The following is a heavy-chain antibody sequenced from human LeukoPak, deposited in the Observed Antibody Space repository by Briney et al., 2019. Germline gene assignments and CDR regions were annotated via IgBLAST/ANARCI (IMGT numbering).Heavy chain of an antibody. Sequence: LRRSCAASAFTFSTYPLSPVRKAPGQDLQWLSAIRGSGGSTYYADPGKGRSTISRDNSKNTLYLQMNSLRAEDTAVYYCAKEGWEWFGELPTWGQGTLVTVSS. CDR1: AFTFSTYP. J-gene: IGHJ1*01. D-gene: IGHD3-10*01. CDR2: IRGSGGST. V-gene: IGHV3-23*01. CDR3: AKEGWEWFGELPT.